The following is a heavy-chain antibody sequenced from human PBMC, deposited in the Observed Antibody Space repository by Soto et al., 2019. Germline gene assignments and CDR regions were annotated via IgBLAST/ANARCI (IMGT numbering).Heavy chain of an antibody. CDR1: GFTFSSYA. J-gene: IGHJ2*01. V-gene: IGHV3-30-3*01. CDR3: ARDLMKCPNWSLYQGWNSDL. D-gene: IGHD1-1*01. Sequence: QVQLVESGGGVVQPGRSLRLSCAASGFTFSSYAMHWVRQAPGKGLEWVAVISYDGSNKYYAASVKGRFPISRDKSQNTLYLQMNSRRAEDTAVYYCARDLMKCPNWSLYQGWNSDLWGRGTLVTVSS. CDR2: ISYDGSNK.